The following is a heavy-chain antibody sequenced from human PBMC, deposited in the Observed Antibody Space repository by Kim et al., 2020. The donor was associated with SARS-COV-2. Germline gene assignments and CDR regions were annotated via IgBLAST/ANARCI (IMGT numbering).Heavy chain of an antibody. V-gene: IGHV3-72*01. CDR3: GRVRSSNWPQAYIAY. D-gene: IGHD6-13*01. Sequence: ASVKGRYTISRDDSENSLYLQMNSLTPEDTAVYYCGRVRSSNWPQAYIAYWGLGTLVTVSS. J-gene: IGHJ4*02.